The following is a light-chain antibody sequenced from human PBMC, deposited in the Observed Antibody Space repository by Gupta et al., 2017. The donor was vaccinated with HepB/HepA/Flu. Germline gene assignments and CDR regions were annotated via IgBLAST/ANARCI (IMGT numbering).Light chain of an antibody. CDR2: RNN. CDR1: SSNIGSNY. J-gene: IGLJ3*02. Sequence: QSVLTQPLSASGTRGQRVTISCSGSSSNIGSNYVYWYQQLPGTAPKLLIYRNNQRPSGVPDRFSGSKSGTSASLAISGLRSEDEADYYCAAWDDSLSGWVFGGGTKLTVL. CDR3: AAWDDSLSGWV. V-gene: IGLV1-47*01.